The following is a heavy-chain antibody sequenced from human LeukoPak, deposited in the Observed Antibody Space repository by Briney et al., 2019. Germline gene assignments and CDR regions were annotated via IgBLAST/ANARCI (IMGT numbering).Heavy chain of an antibody. Sequence: GGSLRLSCVASGFSFSNAYLSWVRQAPGKGLEWLASISSSSSYIYFANSVRGRFTISRDNAKNSLYLQMNSLRAEDTAVYYCAKDSPSRTATTEVPVDYWGQGTLVTVSS. V-gene: IGHV3-21*01. CDR2: ISSSSSYI. D-gene: IGHD1/OR15-1a*01. J-gene: IGHJ4*02. CDR1: GFSFSNAY. CDR3: AKDSPSRTATTEVPVDY.